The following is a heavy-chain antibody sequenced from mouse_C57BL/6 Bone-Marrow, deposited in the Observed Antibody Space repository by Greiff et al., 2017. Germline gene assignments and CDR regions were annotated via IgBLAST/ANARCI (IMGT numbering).Heavy chain of an antibody. V-gene: IGHV1-77*01. Sequence: VQLQQSGAELVKPGASVKISCKASGYTFTDSYINWVKQRPGQGLEWIGKIGPGSGSTYYNEKFKGKATLTADKSSSTAYMQLSSLTSEDSAVYFCARDYDAGYYAMDYWGQGTSVTVSS. CDR1: GYTFTDSY. CDR2: IGPGSGST. D-gene: IGHD2-4*01. CDR3: ARDYDAGYYAMDY. J-gene: IGHJ4*01.